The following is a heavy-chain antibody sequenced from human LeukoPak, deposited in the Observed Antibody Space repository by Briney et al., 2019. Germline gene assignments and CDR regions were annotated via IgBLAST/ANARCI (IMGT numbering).Heavy chain of an antibody. V-gene: IGHV3-30*02. CDR1: GFTFSSYG. Sequence: GGSLRLSCAASGFTFSSYGMHWVRQAPGKGLEWVAFIRYDGSNKYYADSVKGRFTISRDNSKNTLYLQMNSLRAEDTAVYYCAKGPLMITFGGVIVYWGQGTLVTVSS. CDR3: AKGPLMITFGGVIVY. J-gene: IGHJ4*02. CDR2: IRYDGSNK. D-gene: IGHD3-16*02.